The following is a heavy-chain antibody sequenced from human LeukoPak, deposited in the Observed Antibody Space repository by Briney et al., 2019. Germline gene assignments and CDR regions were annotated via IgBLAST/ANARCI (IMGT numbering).Heavy chain of an antibody. CDR1: GFGFSNFG. CDR3: AKGTSGVGACSGGSCYPFDY. V-gene: IGHV3-7*03. D-gene: IGHD2-15*01. J-gene: IGHJ4*02. Sequence: GGSLRLSCAASGFGFSNFGMSWVRQAPGKGPEWVANIKEDGSLKNYVDSVEGRFTVSRDNAKNTLYLQMNSLRAEDTAVYYCAKGTSGVGACSGGSCYPFDYWGQGTLVTVSS. CDR2: IKEDGSLK.